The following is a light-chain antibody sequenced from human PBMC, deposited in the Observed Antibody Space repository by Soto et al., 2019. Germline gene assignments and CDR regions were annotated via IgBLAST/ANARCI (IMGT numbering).Light chain of an antibody. J-gene: IGKJ4*01. V-gene: IGKV1-33*01. CDR1: QDVKNY. Sequence: DIQITHSPSSLSATVVYGVTITCQASQDVKNYLNWYQQKPGKAPKLLIYDASNLERGVPSRFSGSGSGTDFTLTISSLQPEDFATYYCQQYNSYPLTFGGGTKVDIK. CDR2: DAS. CDR3: QQYNSYPLT.